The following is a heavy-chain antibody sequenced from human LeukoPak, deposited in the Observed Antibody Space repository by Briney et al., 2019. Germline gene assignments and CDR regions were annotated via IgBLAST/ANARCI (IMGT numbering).Heavy chain of an antibody. J-gene: IGHJ5*02. CDR2: IIPIFGTA. CDR3: AREGTPYSSSWYWFDP. D-gene: IGHD6-13*01. CDR1: GGTFSSYA. Sequence: ASVKVSCKASGGTFSSYAISWVRQAPGQGLEWMGGIIPIFGTANYAQKFQGRVTTTADESTSTAYMELSSLRSEDTAVYYCAREGTPYSSSWYWFDPWGQGTLVTVSS. V-gene: IGHV1-69*13.